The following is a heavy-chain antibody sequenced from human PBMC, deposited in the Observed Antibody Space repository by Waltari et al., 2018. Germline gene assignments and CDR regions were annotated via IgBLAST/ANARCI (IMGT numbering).Heavy chain of an antibody. CDR2: ISSSNTII. Sequence: VLLVQSGADVKKPGASVKVSCKASGYTFTTFGFNWVRQAPGKGLAWVSYISSSNTIIYYADSVKGRFTISRDDAKNSLYLQMGSLTADDTAVYYCARDSTPYSSSWYIDYYGMDVWGQGTTVTVSS. J-gene: IGHJ6*02. V-gene: IGHV3-48*01. CDR3: ARDSTPYSSSWYIDYYGMDV. CDR1: GYTFTTFG. D-gene: IGHD6-13*01.